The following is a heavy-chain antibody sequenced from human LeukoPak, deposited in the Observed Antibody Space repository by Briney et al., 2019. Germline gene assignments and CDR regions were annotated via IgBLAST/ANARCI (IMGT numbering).Heavy chain of an antibody. CDR2: IIPIFGTA. CDR1: GGTFSSYA. V-gene: IGHV1-69*05. D-gene: IGHD3-9*01. CDR3: AREVSDDILTGYSGRNWFDP. J-gene: IGHJ5*02. Sequence: SVKVSCKASGGTFSSYAISWVRQAPGQGLEWMGGIIPIFGTANYAQKFQGRVTITTDESTSTAYMELSSLRSKDTAVYYCAREVSDDILTGYSGRNWFDPWGQGTLVTVSS.